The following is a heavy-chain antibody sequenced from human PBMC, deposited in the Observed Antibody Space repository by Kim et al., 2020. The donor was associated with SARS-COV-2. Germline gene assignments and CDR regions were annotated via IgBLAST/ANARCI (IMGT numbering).Heavy chain of an antibody. CDR3: ARSSGSYYYYFDY. J-gene: IGHJ4*02. V-gene: IGHV4-31*02. D-gene: IGHD3-10*01. Sequence: YTPALKSRVTISVDPSKNQFSLKLSSVTAADTAVYYCARSSGSYYYYFDYWGQGTLVTVSS.